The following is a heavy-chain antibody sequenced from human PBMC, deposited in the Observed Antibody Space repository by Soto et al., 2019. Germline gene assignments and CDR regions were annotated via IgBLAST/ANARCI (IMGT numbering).Heavy chain of an antibody. Sequence: GGSLRLSCAASGFIFSNHWMHWVRQRPAEGLVWVSRITSDGKSKAYAESVKGRFAISRDNVKNTLYLQMNGLTAEDTAVYYCARESGDWPLNWFDPWGQGTLVTVSS. D-gene: IGHD2-21*02. CDR2: ITSDGKSK. CDR1: GFIFSNHW. CDR3: ARESGDWPLNWFDP. V-gene: IGHV3-74*01. J-gene: IGHJ5*02.